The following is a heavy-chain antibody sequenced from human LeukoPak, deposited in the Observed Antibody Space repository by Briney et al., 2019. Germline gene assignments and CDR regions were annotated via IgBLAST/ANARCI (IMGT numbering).Heavy chain of an antibody. CDR1: GFTFSSYA. D-gene: IGHD3-16*01. V-gene: IGHV3-23*01. CDR2: ISGSGGST. J-gene: IGHJ6*03. CDR3: ARRGERVYYYMDV. Sequence: QSGGSLRLSCAASGFTFSSYAMSWVRQAPGKGLEWVSSISGSGGSTYYADSVKGRFTISRDNSKNTLYLQMNSLRAEDTAVYYCARRGERVYYYMDVWGKGTTVTVSS.